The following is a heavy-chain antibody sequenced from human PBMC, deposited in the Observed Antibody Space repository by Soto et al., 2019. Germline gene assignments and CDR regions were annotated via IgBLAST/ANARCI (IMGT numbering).Heavy chain of an antibody. V-gene: IGHV3-30-3*01. CDR3: ARDREEYAEDDILTGYFLFDY. D-gene: IGHD3-9*01. J-gene: IGHJ4*02. CDR1: GFTFSSYA. Sequence: GGSLRLSCAASGFTFSSYAMHWVRQAPGKGLEWVAVISYDGSNKYYADSVKGRFTISRDNSKNTLYLQMNSLRAEDTAVYYCARDREEYAEDDILTGYFLFDYWGQGTLVTVSS. CDR2: ISYDGSNK.